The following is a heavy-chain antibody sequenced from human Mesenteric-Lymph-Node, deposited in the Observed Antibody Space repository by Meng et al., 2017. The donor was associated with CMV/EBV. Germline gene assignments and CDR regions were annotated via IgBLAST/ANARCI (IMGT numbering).Heavy chain of an antibody. J-gene: IGHJ3*02. CDR3: TRPSRYCSSTSCYTYDAFDI. Sequence: ARHWVRQASGKGLEWVGRIRSKANSYATAYAASVKGRFTISRDDSKNTAYLQMNSLKTEDTAVYYCTRPSRYCSSTSCYTYDAFDIWGQGTMVTVSS. V-gene: IGHV3-73*01. CDR2: IRSKANSYAT. CDR1: A. D-gene: IGHD2-2*02.